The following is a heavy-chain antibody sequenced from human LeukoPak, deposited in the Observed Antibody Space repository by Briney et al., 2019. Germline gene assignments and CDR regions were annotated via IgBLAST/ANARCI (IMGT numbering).Heavy chain of an antibody. D-gene: IGHD1-26*01. CDR1: GFTFSSYA. Sequence: GGSLGLSCAASGFTFSSYAMNWVRQAPGKGLEWVSSAISGSGGSTYYADSVKGRFTISRDNSKNSLFLQMNSLRAEDTAVYYCARLNSGTYAFDYWGQGTLVTVSS. CDR3: ARLNSGTYAFDY. CDR2: ISGSGGST. V-gene: IGHV3-23*01. J-gene: IGHJ4*02.